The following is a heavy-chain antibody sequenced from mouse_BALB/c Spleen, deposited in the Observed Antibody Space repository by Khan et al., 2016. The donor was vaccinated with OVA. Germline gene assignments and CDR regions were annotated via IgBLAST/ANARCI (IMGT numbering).Heavy chain of an antibody. CDR2: INSNGGNT. CDR1: GFTFSSYG. Sequence: EVELVESGGGLVQPGGSLKLSCAASGFTFSSYGMSWVRQTPDKRLELVATINSNGGNTYYPDSVKGRFTISRDNAKNTLYLQMSSLKSEDKARYYCARKGGGYSRGDYWGKGTLVTVS. CDR3: ARKGGGYSRGDY. J-gene: IGHJ3*01. V-gene: IGHV5-6-3*01. D-gene: IGHD2-13*01.